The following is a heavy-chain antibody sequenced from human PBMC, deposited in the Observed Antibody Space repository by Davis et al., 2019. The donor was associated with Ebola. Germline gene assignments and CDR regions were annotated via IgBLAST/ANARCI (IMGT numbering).Heavy chain of an antibody. CDR1: GYTFTSYD. D-gene: IGHD3-10*01. Sequence: AASVKVSCKASGYTFTSYDLNWVRQATGQGLEWMGWMNPNSGNTGYAQKFQGRVTMTRNTSISTAYMELSSLRSEDTAVYYCARVARITMVQGVTYYYYYYGMDVWGQGTTVTVSS. V-gene: IGHV1-8*01. CDR2: MNPNSGNT. J-gene: IGHJ6*02. CDR3: ARVARITMVQGVTYYYYYYGMDV.